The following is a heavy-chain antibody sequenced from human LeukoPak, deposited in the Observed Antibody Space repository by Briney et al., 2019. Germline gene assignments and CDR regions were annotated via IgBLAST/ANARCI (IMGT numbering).Heavy chain of an antibody. CDR1: GFIFSNYG. V-gene: IGHV3-23*01. D-gene: IGHD4-17*01. CDR3: VTAPYGDYYYYMDV. J-gene: IGHJ6*03. CDR2: VRVDGHTT. Sequence: GGSLRLSCVASGFIFSNYGMSWVRQAPGEGLEWVSSVRVDGHTTFYADSVKGRFTISRDNSKNTLYLQMNSLRAEDTAVYYCVTAPYGDYYYYMDVWGKGTTVTISS.